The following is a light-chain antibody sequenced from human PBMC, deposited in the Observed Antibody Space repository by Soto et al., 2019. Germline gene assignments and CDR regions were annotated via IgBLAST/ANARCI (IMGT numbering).Light chain of an antibody. CDR1: SSDVGGYNY. CDR3: LSYRTSIPPGL. CDR2: DVS. Sequence: QSALTQPASVSGSPGQSTTISCTGTSSDVGGYNYVSWYQQHPGKAPKLIIYDVSGRPSGVSDRFSGSKSGNTASLTISGLQAEDEADYYCLSYRTSIPPGLFGGGTQLPVL. J-gene: IGLJ3*02. V-gene: IGLV2-14*01.